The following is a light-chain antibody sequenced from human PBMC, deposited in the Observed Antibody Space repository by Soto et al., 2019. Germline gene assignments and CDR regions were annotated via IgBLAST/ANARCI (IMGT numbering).Light chain of an antibody. CDR3: QAYDYSLTAFV. CDR1: NSNLGAGYD. Sequence: QSALTQPPSVSGAPGQRVTISCTGNNSNLGAGYDVHWYQQLPGAAPKLVIFGNRNRPSGVAERFSGSKSGTSASLAITGLQAEDEADYYCQAYDYSLTAFVFGGGTKLTVL. CDR2: GNR. J-gene: IGLJ3*02. V-gene: IGLV1-40*01.